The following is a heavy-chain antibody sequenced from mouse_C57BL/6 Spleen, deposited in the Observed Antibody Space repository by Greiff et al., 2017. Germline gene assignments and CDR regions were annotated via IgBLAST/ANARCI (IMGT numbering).Heavy chain of an antibody. J-gene: IGHJ1*03. CDR1: GYSFTGYY. D-gene: IGHD1-1*01. V-gene: IGHV1-42*01. CDR2: INPSTGGT. CDR3: ARSRDYYGGYFDV. Sequence: VQLQQSGPELVKPGASVKISCKASGYSFTGYYMNWVKQSPEKSLEWIGEINPSTGGTTYNQKFKAKATLTVDKSSSTAYMQLKSLTSEDSAVYYCARSRDYYGGYFDVWGTRTTVTVTS.